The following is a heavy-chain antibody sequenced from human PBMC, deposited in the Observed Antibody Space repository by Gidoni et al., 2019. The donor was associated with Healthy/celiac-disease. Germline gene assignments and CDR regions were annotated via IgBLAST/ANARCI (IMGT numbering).Heavy chain of an antibody. CDR2: IYHSGST. V-gene: IGHV4-4*02. CDR1: GGPISSRNW. J-gene: IGHJ4*02. D-gene: IGHD6-19*01. CDR3: AREGEDSGSTIDY. Sequence: QVQLQASGPGLVKPSGTLSLTCAVSGGPISSRNWWSWVRQPPGKGLEGIGEIYHSGSTNYNPSLKSRVTISVDKSKNQFSLKPGSVTAADTAVYYCAREGEDSGSTIDYWGQGTLVTVSS.